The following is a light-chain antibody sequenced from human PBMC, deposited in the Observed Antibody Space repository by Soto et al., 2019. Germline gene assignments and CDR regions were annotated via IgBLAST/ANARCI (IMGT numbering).Light chain of an antibody. CDR3: QQYYKWPPWT. V-gene: IGKV3-15*01. J-gene: IGKJ1*01. CDR2: GAS. CDR1: QSIGSD. Sequence: EIVMTQSPATLSVSPGERVSLSCRASQSIGSDLAWYQQKPGQAPRILFYGASTRATGFPARFSGSGSGTEFPLTISSLESEDFAVYYCQQYYKWPPWTFGQGTRVEIK.